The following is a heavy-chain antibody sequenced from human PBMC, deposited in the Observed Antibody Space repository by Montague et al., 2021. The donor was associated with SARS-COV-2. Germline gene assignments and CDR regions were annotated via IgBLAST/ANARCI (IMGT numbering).Heavy chain of an antibody. D-gene: IGHD2-15*01. J-gene: IGHJ4*02. CDR1: GFTFDDYA. Sequence: SLSLSCAASGFTFDDYAMHWVRQAPGKGLEWVSGISWNSGSTYYADSVKGRFTISRDNSKNTLFLQMNSLRAEDTAVYYCAKGGVVVVAATDLDYWGQGTLVTVSS. CDR3: AKGGVVVVAATDLDY. CDR2: ISWNSGST. V-gene: IGHV3-9*01.